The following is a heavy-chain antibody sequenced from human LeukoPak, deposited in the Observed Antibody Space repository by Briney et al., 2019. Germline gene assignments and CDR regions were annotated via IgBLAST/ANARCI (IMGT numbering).Heavy chain of an antibody. CDR1: GGSFSGYY. V-gene: IGHV4-34*01. D-gene: IGHD3-10*01. J-gene: IGHJ4*02. CDR3: ARLTSKSFDY. CDR2: INHSGST. Sequence: SETLSLTCAVYGGSFSGYYWSWIRQPPGKGLEWIGEINHSGSTNYNPSLKSRVTISVDTSKNQFSLKLSSVTAADTAVYYCARLTSKSFDYWGQGTLVTVS.